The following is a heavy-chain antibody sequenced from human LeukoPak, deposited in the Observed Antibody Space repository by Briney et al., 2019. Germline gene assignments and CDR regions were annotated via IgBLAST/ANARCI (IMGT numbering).Heavy chain of an antibody. CDR2: IKSDGSST. J-gene: IGHJ4*02. CDR3: ARDGYSFGHDFDY. CDR1: GFTFSDCS. V-gene: IGHV3-74*01. D-gene: IGHD5-18*01. Sequence: GGSLRLSCVASGFTFSDCSVNWVRQAPGKGLVWVSRIKSDGSSTSYADSVKGRFTISRDNAKNTLYLQMNSLRAEDTAVYYCARDGYSFGHDFDYWGQGTLVTVSS.